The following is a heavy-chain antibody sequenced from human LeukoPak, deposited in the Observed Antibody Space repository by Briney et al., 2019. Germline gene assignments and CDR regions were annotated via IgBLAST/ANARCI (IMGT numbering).Heavy chain of an antibody. CDR3: AKAWNWAIDY. CDR1: GFAFSSYG. Sequence: GGSLRLSCAASGFAFSSYGMHWVRQAPGKGLEWVAYIHYDSSTEDYADSVKGRFTISRDNSKNTLFLQMNNLRVEDMGVLYCAKAWNWAIDYWGQGTLVTVSS. CDR2: IHYDSSTE. D-gene: IGHD1-7*01. V-gene: IGHV3-30*02. J-gene: IGHJ4*02.